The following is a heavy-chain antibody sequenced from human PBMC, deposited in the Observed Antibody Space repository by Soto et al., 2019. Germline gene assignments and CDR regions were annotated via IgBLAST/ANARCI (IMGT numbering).Heavy chain of an antibody. Sequence: GASVKVSCKASGYTFTGYYMHWVRQAPGQGLEWMGWINPNSGGTNYAQKFQGWVTMTRGTSISTAYMELSRLRSDDTAVYYCARDSSGWYLGLWGQGTLVTVSS. J-gene: IGHJ4*02. D-gene: IGHD6-19*01. CDR2: INPNSGGT. CDR3: ARDSSGWYLGL. CDR1: GYTFTGYY. V-gene: IGHV1-2*04.